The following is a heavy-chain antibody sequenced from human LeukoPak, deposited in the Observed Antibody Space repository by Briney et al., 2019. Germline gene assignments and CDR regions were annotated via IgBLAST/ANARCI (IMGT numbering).Heavy chain of an antibody. D-gene: IGHD6-13*01. CDR3: ARDSGFRVAAAGTARRRFDP. V-gene: IGHV4-34*01. CDR2: INHSGST. Sequence: ASETLSLTCAVYGGSFSGYYWSWIRQPPGKGLEWIGEINHSGSTNYNPSLKSRVTISVDKSKNQFSLKLSSVTAADTAVYYCARDSGFRVAAAGTARRRFDPWGQGTLVTVSS. J-gene: IGHJ5*02. CDR1: GGSFSGYY.